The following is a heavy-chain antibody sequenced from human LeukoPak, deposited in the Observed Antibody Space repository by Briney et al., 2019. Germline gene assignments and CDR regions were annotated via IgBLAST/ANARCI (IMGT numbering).Heavy chain of an antibody. CDR3: ANGGSGSYCPLCGMDV. CDR1: GGSISSSSYY. D-gene: IGHD3-10*01. V-gene: IGHV4-39*01. J-gene: IGHJ6*02. CDR2: IYYSGST. Sequence: SETLSLTCTVSGGSISSSSYYWGWIRQPPGKGLEWIGSIYYSGSTYYNPSLKSRVTISVDTSKNRFSLKLSSVTAADTAVYYCANGGSGSYCPLCGMDVWGQGTTVTVSS.